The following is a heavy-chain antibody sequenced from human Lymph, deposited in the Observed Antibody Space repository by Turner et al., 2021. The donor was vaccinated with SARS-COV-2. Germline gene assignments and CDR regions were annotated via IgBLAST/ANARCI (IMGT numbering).Heavy chain of an antibody. Sequence: EVQLVESGGGLVKPGGSLRLSCAASGFTFSTYSMNWVRQVPGKGLEWISAISSSSSYIYYADSVKGRVTISRDDAKNSLYLQMNSLRAEDTAVYYCARDIPTTADYFDYWGQGTLVTVSS. CDR1: GFTFSTYS. CDR2: ISSSSSYI. CDR3: ARDIPTTADYFDY. D-gene: IGHD4-17*01. V-gene: IGHV3-21*01. J-gene: IGHJ4*02.